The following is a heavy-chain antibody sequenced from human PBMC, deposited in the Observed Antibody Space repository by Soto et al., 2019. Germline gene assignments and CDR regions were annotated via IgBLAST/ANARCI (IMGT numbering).Heavy chain of an antibody. V-gene: IGHV3-23*01. Sequence: GGSLRLSCAASGFTFSGYAMRWVRQAPGKGLEWVAAIGSSGATTYYADSVKGRFTISRDNSRNTLYLQMDSLRADDTAVYYCARSWGTYYFDYWGQGTLVTVSS. CDR1: GFTFSGYA. CDR2: IGSSGATT. D-gene: IGHD3-16*01. J-gene: IGHJ4*02. CDR3: ARSWGTYYFDY.